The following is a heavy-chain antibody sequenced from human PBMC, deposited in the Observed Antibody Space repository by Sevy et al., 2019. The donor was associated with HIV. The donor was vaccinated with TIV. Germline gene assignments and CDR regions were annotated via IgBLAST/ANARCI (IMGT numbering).Heavy chain of an antibody. CDR1: GFTFSDYY. V-gene: IGHV3-11*01. Sequence: GGSLRLSCVVSGFTFSDYYMSWMRQAPGKGLEWLSYISNSGGTIDYADSVRGRLTISRDNAKNSLYLQMISLRADDTALYFCARHDFSNYGAFDFWGQGTLVTVSS. D-gene: IGHD4-4*01. J-gene: IGHJ4*02. CDR2: ISNSGGTI. CDR3: ARHDFSNYGAFDF.